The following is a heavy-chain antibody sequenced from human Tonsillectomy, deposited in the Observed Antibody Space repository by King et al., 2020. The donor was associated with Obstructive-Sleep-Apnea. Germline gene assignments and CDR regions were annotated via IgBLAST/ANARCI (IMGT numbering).Heavy chain of an antibody. J-gene: IGHJ4*02. CDR1: GGSISYYY. Sequence: VQLQESGPGLVKPSETLSLTCTVSGGSISYYYWSWIRQPPGKGLEWIGYIYNSGSTNYNPSLKSGVTISVDVSKNQFSLKVSSVTAADTAVYFCARDLFGYSSGWSGVDYWGLGTLVTVSS. D-gene: IGHD6-13*01. CDR2: IYNSGST. V-gene: IGHV4-59*01. CDR3: ARDLFGYSSGWSGVDY.